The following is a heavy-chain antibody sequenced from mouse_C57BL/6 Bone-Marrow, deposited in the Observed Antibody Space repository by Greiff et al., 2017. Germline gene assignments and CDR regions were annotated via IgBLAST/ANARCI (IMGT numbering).Heavy chain of an antibody. CDR2: IYPGSGIT. CDR3: ARGGYYGYYAMDY. J-gene: IGHJ4*01. Sequence: QVQLKQSGAELVRPGASVKLSCKASGYTFTDYYINWVKQRPGQGLEWIARIYPGSGITYYNEKFKGKATLTAEKSSSTAYMQLSSLTSEDSAVYFCARGGYYGYYAMDYWGQGTSVTVSS. CDR1: GYTFTDYY. V-gene: IGHV1-76*01. D-gene: IGHD1-1*01.